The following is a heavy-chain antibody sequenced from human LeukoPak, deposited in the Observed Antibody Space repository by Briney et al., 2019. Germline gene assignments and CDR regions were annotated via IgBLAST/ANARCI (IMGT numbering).Heavy chain of an antibody. CDR3: ARHGADYYDSSGYYLALTWFDP. J-gene: IGHJ5*02. CDR1: GGSISSGGYS. V-gene: IGHV4-30-2*01. Sequence: SETLSLTCAVSGGSISSGGYSWSWIRQPPGKGLEWIGYIYHSGSTYYNPSLKSRVTISVDRSKNQFSLKLSSVTAADTAVYYCARHGADYYDSSGYYLALTWFDPWGQGTLVTVSS. D-gene: IGHD3-22*01. CDR2: IYHSGST.